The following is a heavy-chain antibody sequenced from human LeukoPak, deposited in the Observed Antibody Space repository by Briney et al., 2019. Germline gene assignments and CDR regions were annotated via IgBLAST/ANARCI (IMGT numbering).Heavy chain of an antibody. V-gene: IGHV4-39*01. CDR1: GGSISSSSDY. CDR3: ARRRGDV. CDR2: TYYSGST. J-gene: IGHJ6*04. Sequence: SETLSLTCTVSGGSISSSSDYWAWIRQPPGKGLEWIGITYYSGSTYYNPPLKSRVTISVDTSKNQFSLKLSSVTAADTAVYYCARRRGDVWGKGTTVTVSS.